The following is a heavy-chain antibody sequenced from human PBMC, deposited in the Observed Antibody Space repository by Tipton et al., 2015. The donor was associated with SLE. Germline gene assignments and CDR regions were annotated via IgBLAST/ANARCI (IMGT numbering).Heavy chain of an antibody. V-gene: IGHV4-38-2*02. Sequence: TLSLTCTVSGYSISSGYYWGWIRQPPGKGLEWIGSIYHSGSTYYNPSLKSQVTISVDTSKNQFSLKLSSVTAADTAVYYCARRRGSSGWSNNWFDPWGQGTLVTVSS. J-gene: IGHJ5*02. CDR2: IYHSGST. CDR1: GYSISSGYY. D-gene: IGHD6-19*01. CDR3: ARRRGSSGWSNNWFDP.